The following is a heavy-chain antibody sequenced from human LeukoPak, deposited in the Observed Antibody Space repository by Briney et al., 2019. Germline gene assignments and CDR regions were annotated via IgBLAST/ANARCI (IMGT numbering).Heavy chain of an antibody. CDR2: IKQDGSEK. J-gene: IGHJ4*02. CDR1: EFTFIGNW. CDR3: ARGGGSYGSHFDY. D-gene: IGHD1-26*01. V-gene: IGHV3-7*01. Sequence: GGSFALSCAASEFTFIGNWMGWVGRPPGKGLKWVANIKQDGSEKYYVDSVKGRFTISRDNAKNSLYLQMNSLRAEDTAVYYCARGGGSYGSHFDYWGQGTLVTVSS.